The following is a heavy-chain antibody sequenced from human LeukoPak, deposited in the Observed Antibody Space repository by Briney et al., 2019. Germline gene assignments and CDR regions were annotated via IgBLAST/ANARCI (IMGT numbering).Heavy chain of an antibody. Sequence: SETLSLTCAVYGGSFSGYYWSWIRQPPGKGLEWIGEINHSGSTNYNPSLKSRVTISVDTSKNQFSLKLSSVTAADTAVYYCARGPYCSSTSCCTGWFDPWGQGTLVTVSS. J-gene: IGHJ5*02. CDR1: GGSFSGYY. V-gene: IGHV4-34*01. D-gene: IGHD2-2*02. CDR3: ARGPYCSSTSCCTGWFDP. CDR2: INHSGST.